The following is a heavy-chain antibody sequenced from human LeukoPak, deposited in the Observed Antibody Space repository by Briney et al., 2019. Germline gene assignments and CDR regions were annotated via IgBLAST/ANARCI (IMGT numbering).Heavy chain of an antibody. CDR2: INHSGST. Sequence: SETLSLTCAVYGGSFSGYYWSWIRQPPGKGLEWIGEINHSGSTNYNPSLKSRVTISVDTSKNQFSLKLSSVTAADTAVYYCASPMAQAYDAFDIWGQGTMVTVSS. D-gene: IGHD3-10*01. V-gene: IGHV4-34*01. CDR3: ASPMAQAYDAFDI. J-gene: IGHJ3*02. CDR1: GGSFSGYY.